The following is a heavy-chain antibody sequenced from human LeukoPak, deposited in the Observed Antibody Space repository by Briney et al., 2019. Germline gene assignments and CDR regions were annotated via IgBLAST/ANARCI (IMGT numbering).Heavy chain of an antibody. CDR1: GFTFSSYA. J-gene: IGHJ4*02. Sequence: GGSLRLSCAASGFTFSSYAMSWVRQAPGKGLEWVSAISGSGGSTYYADSVKGRFTISRDNSKNTLYLQMNSLRAEDTAVYYCAKGGAYYYDSSSYYRDWGQGTLVTVSS. CDR2: ISGSGGST. CDR3: AKGGAYYYDSSSYYRD. V-gene: IGHV3-23*01. D-gene: IGHD3-22*01.